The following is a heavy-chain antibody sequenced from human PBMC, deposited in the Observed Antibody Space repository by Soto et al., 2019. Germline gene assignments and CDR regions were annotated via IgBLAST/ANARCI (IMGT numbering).Heavy chain of an antibody. D-gene: IGHD3-22*01. CDR1: GFTFSNAW. V-gene: IGHV3-15*01. CDR2: IKSKTDGGTT. Sequence: AGGFLRLSCAASGFTFSNAWMSWVRQAPGTGLEWVGRIKSKTDGGTTDYAAPVKGRFTISRDDSKNTLYLQMNSLKTEDTAVYYCTTDPTPPESSGYYYGWFDPWGQGTLVTVSS. J-gene: IGHJ5*02. CDR3: TTDPTPPESSGYYYGWFDP.